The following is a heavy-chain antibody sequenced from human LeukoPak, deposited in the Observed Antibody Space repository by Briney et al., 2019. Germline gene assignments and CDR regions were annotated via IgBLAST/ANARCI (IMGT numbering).Heavy chain of an antibody. CDR2: IYYSGST. CDR1: GVSTSSTRYY. Sequence: SETLSLTCTVSGVSTSSTRYYWGWIRQPPGKGLEWIGSIYYSGSTYYNPSLKSRVTISVDTSKNQFSLKLSSVTAADTAVYYCARNYGSGSFPFDYWGQGTLVTVSS. CDR3: ARNYGSGSFPFDY. V-gene: IGHV4-39*01. D-gene: IGHD3-10*01. J-gene: IGHJ4*02.